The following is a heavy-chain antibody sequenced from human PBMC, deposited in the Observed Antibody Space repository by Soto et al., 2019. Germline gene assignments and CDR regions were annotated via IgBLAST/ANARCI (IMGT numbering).Heavy chain of an antibody. CDR1: GFTFSRFW. J-gene: IGHJ3*02. V-gene: IGHV3-74*01. D-gene: IGHD1-26*01. CDR3: IRDFGEVGSTAAFDI. Sequence: GGSLRLSCAASGFTFSRFWMHWVRQAPGKGLVWVAHIHSDGSSTSYADFVKGRFTISRDNAKNTVYLQMNSLRAEDTAMYYCIRDFGEVGSTAAFDIWGHGTVVTVS. CDR2: IHSDGSST.